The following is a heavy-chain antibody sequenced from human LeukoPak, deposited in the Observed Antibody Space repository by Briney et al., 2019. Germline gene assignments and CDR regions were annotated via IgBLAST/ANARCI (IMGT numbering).Heavy chain of an antibody. V-gene: IGHV3-23*01. J-gene: IGHJ5*02. D-gene: IGHD3-16*01. CDR3: AKFAGEFDP. Sequence: PGGSLRLSCAASGFTFSNYAMSWVRQAPGKGLEWVSGISGSGGNTCYADSVKGRFTISRDTSKNTLFLQMNSLRAEDTAVYYCAKFAGEFDPWGQGTLVTVSS. CDR2: ISGSGGNT. CDR1: GFTFSNYA.